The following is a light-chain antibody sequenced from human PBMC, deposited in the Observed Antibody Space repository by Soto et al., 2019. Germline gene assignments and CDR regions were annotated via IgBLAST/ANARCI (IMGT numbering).Light chain of an antibody. J-gene: IGKJ1*01. CDR1: QSVSSH. CDR3: QHRSNWPRT. V-gene: IGKV3-11*01. Sequence: EIVLTQSPATLSLSPGERATLSCRASQSVSSHLAWYQQKPGQAPRLLIYDASNRATGIPARFSGSGSGIDFTPTISSLEPEDFAVYYCQHRSNWPRTFGQGTKVEIK. CDR2: DAS.